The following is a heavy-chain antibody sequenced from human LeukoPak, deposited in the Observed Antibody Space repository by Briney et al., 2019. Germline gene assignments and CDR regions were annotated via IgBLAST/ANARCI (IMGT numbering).Heavy chain of an antibody. Sequence: GGSLRLSCAASGFTFSSYAMNWVRQAPGKGLEWISAISGSGGSTYYADSVKGRFTISRDNSKNTLYLQMNSLRAEDTAVYYCAKDPSPFYSSSWYGYFDYWGQGTLVTVSS. CDR3: AKDPSPFYSSSWYGYFDY. V-gene: IGHV3-23*01. CDR1: GFTFSSYA. D-gene: IGHD6-13*01. CDR2: ISGSGGST. J-gene: IGHJ4*02.